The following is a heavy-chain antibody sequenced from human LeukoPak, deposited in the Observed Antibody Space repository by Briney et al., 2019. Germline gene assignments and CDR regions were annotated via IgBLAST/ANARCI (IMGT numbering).Heavy chain of an antibody. CDR2: ISNSGSAI. Sequence: GGSLRLSCAASGFTFSNYEMNWVRQAPGKGLEWVSYISNSGSAIYYADSVKGRFTISRDNSKNSLYLQMNSLRVEDTAVYYCARSPGALSYWGQGTLVTVSS. CDR1: GFTFSNYE. CDR3: ARSPGALSY. J-gene: IGHJ4*02. D-gene: IGHD3-3*02. V-gene: IGHV3-48*03.